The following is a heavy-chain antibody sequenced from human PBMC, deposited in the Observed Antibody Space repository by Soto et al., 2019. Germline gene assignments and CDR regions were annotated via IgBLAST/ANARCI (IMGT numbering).Heavy chain of an antibody. J-gene: IGHJ4*02. CDR2: FYYSGST. CDR3: ARRYGSAIDY. V-gene: IGHV4-39*01. D-gene: IGHD1-26*01. Sequence: SETLSLTCTVSGGSISSSSYSWGWIRQPPGKGPEWIGTFYYSGSTYYNPSLNSRVTISVDTTKNQFFLKLNSVTAADTAVYYCARRYGSAIDYWGQGTLVTVSS. CDR1: GGSISSSSYS.